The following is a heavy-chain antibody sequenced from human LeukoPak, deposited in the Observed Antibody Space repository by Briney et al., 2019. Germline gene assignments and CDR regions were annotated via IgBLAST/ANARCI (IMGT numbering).Heavy chain of an antibody. V-gene: IGHV3-23*01. J-gene: IGHJ4*02. CDR2: IGGSGQAT. CDR1: GFTFSSYA. CDR3: AKHPIDSFHHFEH. Sequence: GGSLRLSCAPSGFTFSSYAMSWVRQAAGKGLEWVSAIGGSGQATYYADSVKGRFTISKDNSRHTLYLHMNSLRAEDTAVYFCAKHPIDSFHHFEHWGQGTLVTVSS. D-gene: IGHD3-22*01.